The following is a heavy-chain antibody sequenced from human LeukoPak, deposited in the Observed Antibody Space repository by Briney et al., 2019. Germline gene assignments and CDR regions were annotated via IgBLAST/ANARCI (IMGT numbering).Heavy chain of an antibody. CDR3: ARVGPNYYGSGSYYRPYYYYYMDV. J-gene: IGHJ6*03. CDR1: GFIFDDYG. D-gene: IGHD3-10*01. Sequence: GGSLRLSCAASGFIFDDYGMNWVRQAPGKGLEWVANIKQDGSEKYYVDSVKGRFTISRDNAKNSLYLQMNSLRAEDTAVYYCARVGPNYYGSGSYYRPYYYYYMDVWGKGTTVTISS. CDR2: IKQDGSEK. V-gene: IGHV3-7*01.